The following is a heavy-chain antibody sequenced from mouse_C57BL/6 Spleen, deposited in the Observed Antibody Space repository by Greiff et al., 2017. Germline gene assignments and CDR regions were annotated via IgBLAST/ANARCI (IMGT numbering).Heavy chain of an antibody. CDR2: INPSNGGT. V-gene: IGHV1-53*01. CDR1: GYTFTSYW. D-gene: IGHD1-1*01. J-gene: IGHJ2*01. Sequence: QVHVKQPGTELVKPGASVKLSCKASGYTFTSYWMHWVKQRPGQGLEWIGNINPSNGGTNYNEKFKSKATLTVDKSSSTAYMQLSSLTSEDSAVYYCARLGTTVVATDYWGQGTTLTVSS. CDR3: ARLGTTVVATDY.